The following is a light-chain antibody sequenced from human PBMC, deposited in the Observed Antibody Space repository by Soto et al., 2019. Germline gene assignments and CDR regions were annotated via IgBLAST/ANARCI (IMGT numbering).Light chain of an antibody. V-gene: IGKV4-1*01. CDR1: QSVLYSSNNKNY. CDR3: QQFHSSPLT. CDR2: WAS. J-gene: IGKJ4*01. Sequence: DIVMTQSPDSLAVSLCERATISCKSSQSVLYSSNNKNYLAWYQQKPGQPPNLLIYWASTRESGVPARFSGSGFGTDFTLTISSLQAEDVAIYYCQQFHSSPLTFGGGTKVEI.